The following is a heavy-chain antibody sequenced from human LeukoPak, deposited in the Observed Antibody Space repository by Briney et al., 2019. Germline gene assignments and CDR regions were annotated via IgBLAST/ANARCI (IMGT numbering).Heavy chain of an antibody. J-gene: IGHJ4*02. CDR2: IYTSGST. CDR1: GGSISSYY. CDR3: AGRRNPYDSIDY. Sequence: PSETLSLTCTVSGGSISSYYWSWIQQPAGKGLEWIGRIYTSGSTNYNPSLKSRVTMSVDTSKNQFSLKLSSVTAADTAVYYCAGRRNPYDSIDYWGQGTLVTVSS. V-gene: IGHV4-4*07. D-gene: IGHD3-22*01.